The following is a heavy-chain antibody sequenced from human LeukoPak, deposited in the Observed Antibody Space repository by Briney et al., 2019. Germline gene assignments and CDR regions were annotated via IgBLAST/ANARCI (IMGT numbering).Heavy chain of an antibody. Sequence: SSETLSLTCTVSGDSTSSSNYYWGWIRQPSGKGLEWIGSVYYRGTTYYNPSLKSRVTISADTSKNQFSLKLSSVTAADTAVYYCARHAYYYDTSGYYYQFDYWGQGTLVTVSS. CDR1: GDSTSSSNYY. D-gene: IGHD3-22*01. CDR3: ARHAYYYDTSGYYYQFDY. CDR2: VYYRGTT. V-gene: IGHV4-39*01. J-gene: IGHJ4*02.